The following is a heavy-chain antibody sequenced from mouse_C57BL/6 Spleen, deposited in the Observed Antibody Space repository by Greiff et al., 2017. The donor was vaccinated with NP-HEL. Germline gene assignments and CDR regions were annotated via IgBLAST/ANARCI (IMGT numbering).Heavy chain of an antibody. Sequence: EVQLQQSGPELVKPGASVKMSCKASGYTFTDYNMHWVKQSHGKSLEWIGYINPNNGGTSYNQKFKGKATLTVNKSSSTAYMELRSLTSEDSAVYYCAREGRQLRLRTWFAYWGQGTLVTVSA. D-gene: IGHD3-2*02. J-gene: IGHJ3*01. CDR3: AREGRQLRLRTWFAY. CDR2: INPNNGGT. V-gene: IGHV1-22*01. CDR1: GYTFTDYN.